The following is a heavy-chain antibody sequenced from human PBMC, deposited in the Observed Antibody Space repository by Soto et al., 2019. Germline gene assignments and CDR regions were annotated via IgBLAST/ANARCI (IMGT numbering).Heavy chain of an antibody. CDR3: ARDSNSSSDY. CDR2: IKSDSSGI. Sequence: EVQLVESGGGLVQPGGSLRLSCAASGFTFSGYNMNWIRQAPGKGLEWVSCIKSDSSGIWYADSVKGRFTMSRDNANNSLHLQMNSLRDEDTAVYFCARDSNSSSDYWGQGTLVAVSS. D-gene: IGHD6-6*01. V-gene: IGHV3-48*02. J-gene: IGHJ4*02. CDR1: GFTFSGYN.